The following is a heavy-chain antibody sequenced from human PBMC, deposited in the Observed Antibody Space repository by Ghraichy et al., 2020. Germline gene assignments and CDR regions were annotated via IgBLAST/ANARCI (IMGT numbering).Heavy chain of an antibody. CDR1: GFTLSNYA. CDR3: APDLGYCSSGTCYPYYYSGMDV. D-gene: IGHD2-15*01. V-gene: IGHV3-48*02. J-gene: IGHJ6*02. Sequence: GGSLRLSCAASGFTLSNYAMNWVRQAPGTGLEWVSYITSTGTTMYYADSVKGRFTLSRDSAKNSLFLQMNSLRDEDTALYYCAPDLGYCSSGTCYPYYYSGMDVGGHGTTVTVAS. CDR2: ITSTGTTM.